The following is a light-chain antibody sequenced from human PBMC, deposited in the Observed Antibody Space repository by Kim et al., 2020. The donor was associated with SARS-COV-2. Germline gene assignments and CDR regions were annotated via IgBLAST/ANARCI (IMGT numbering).Light chain of an antibody. CDR1: QSISSW. CDR3: QQYNSYPWT. Sequence: DMQMTQSPSTLSASVGDRVTITCRASQSISSWLAWYQQKPGKAPKLLIYKASSLESGVPSSFSGSGSGTEFTLTISSLQPDDFATYYCQQYNSYPWTFGQGTKVDIK. CDR2: KAS. V-gene: IGKV1-5*03. J-gene: IGKJ1*01.